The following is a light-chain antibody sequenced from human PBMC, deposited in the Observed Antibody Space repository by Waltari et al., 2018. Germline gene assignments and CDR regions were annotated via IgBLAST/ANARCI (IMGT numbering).Light chain of an antibody. Sequence: DIQLTQSPSSLSASVRDRVTITCRASDNVDKHLNLYQQKPGKAPKLLIYMTSTLESGVPSRFSGSGSGTDYTFTISRLQSEDVATYYCQHGYGSPLTFGGGTKVDIK. CDR2: MTS. J-gene: IGKJ4*01. CDR1: DNVDKH. V-gene: IGKV1-39*01. CDR3: QHGYGSPLT.